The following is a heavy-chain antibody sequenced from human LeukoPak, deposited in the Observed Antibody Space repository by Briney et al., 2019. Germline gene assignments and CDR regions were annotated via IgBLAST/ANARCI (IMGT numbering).Heavy chain of an antibody. D-gene: IGHD5-18*01. CDR1: GFTFRGYG. J-gene: IGHJ5*02. CDR3: ARDRHSYGFTLAA. CDR2: ISYDGNAK. Sequence: GRSLRLSCAASGFTFRGYGMHWVRQSPGKGLEWVAVISYDGNAKAFADSVKGRFIISRDNPKNTLFLQMNSLRPEDTAMYYCARDRHSYGFTLAAWGQGTPVIVSS. V-gene: IGHV3-30*03.